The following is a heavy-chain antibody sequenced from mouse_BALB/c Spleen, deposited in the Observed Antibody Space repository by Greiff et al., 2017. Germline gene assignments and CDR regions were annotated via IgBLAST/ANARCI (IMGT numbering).Heavy chain of an antibody. CDR1: GYTFTDYE. D-gene: IGHD6-1*01. J-gene: IGHJ2*01. CDR2: IDPETGGT. Sequence: QVQLQQSGAELVRPGASVTLSCKASGYTFTDYEMHWVKQTPVHGLEWIGAIDPETGGTAYNQKFKGKATLTADKSSSTAYMELRSLTSEDSAVYYCTRSANYFDYWGQGTTLTVSS. CDR3: TRSANYFDY. V-gene: IGHV1-15*01.